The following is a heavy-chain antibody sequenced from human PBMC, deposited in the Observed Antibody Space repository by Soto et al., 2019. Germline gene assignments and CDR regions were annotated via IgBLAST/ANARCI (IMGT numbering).Heavy chain of an antibody. CDR2: IVHIYRTA. J-gene: IGHJ4*02. D-gene: IGHD6-13*01. V-gene: IGHV1-69*13. CDR3: VRDSGAKLSSS. CDR1: GGTFSSYR. Sequence: SVKVSCKASGGTFSSYRINWVRQAPGQGLEWVGGIVHIYRTADYAQKFQGRVTITADESERTSYMELSSMKSQDTAVYYCVRDSGAKLSSSWGQGTLVTVSS.